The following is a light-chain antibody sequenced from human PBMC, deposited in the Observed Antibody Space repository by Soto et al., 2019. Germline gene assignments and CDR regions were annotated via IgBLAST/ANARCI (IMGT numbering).Light chain of an antibody. V-gene: IGKV3-11*01. Sequence: EIVLTQSPATLSSFPGDRVTLSCRASQSVSSNLAWYQQKPGQAPRLLIYGASSRPPGIPDRFSGSGSGTDFTLTISSLEPEDFAVYYCQQRSSWLTFGGGTKVDI. J-gene: IGKJ4*01. CDR2: GAS. CDR1: QSVSSN. CDR3: QQRSSWLT.